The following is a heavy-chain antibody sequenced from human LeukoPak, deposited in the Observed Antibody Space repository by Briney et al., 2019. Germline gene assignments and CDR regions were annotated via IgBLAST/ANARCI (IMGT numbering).Heavy chain of an antibody. V-gene: IGHV1-18*01. CDR2: ISAYNGYT. J-gene: IGHJ4*02. CDR1: GYSFTNYG. Sequence: GASVKVSCKASGYSFTNYGISWVRQAPGQGLEWMGWISAYNGYTHFAQKLQGRVTMTTDTSTSTAYMELRSLRSDDTAVYYCALYYDYVWGSYGYWGQGTLVTVSA. CDR3: ALYYDYVWGSYGY. D-gene: IGHD3-16*01.